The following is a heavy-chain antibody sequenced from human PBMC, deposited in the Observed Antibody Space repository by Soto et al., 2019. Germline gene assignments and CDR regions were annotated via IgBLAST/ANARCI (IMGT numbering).Heavy chain of an antibody. V-gene: IGHV3-74*01. D-gene: IGHD1-1*01. CDR3: TRGPRSTSTGTGAF. J-gene: IGHJ4*02. CDR1: GFTFSMYW. CDR2: INDDGIST. Sequence: GGSLRLSCAASGFTFSMYWMHWVRQVPGKGPEWVSRINDDGISTNYADSVKGRFTISRDNAKNTLYLQMNALRVENTAVYYCTRGPRSTSTGTGAFWGQGTLVTVSS.